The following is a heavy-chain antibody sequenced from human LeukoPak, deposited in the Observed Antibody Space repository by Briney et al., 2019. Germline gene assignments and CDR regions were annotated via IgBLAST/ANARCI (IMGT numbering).Heavy chain of an antibody. D-gene: IGHD2-15*01. Sequence: GGSLRLSCAASGFTFSSYSMNWVRQAPGKGLEWVSSISSSSSYIYYADSVKGRFTISRDNAKNSLYLQMNSLRAEDTAVYYCAREGGYCSGGSCYRQKYYYYYYMDVWGKGTTVTISS. CDR3: AREGGYCSGGSCYRQKYYYYYYMDV. V-gene: IGHV3-21*01. CDR2: ISSSSSYI. J-gene: IGHJ6*03. CDR1: GFTFSSYS.